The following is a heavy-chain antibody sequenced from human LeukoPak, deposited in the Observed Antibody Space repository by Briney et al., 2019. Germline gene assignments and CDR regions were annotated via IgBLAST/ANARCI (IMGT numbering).Heavy chain of an antibody. CDR2: IYYSGTT. CDR1: GGSFSGYY. D-gene: IGHD6-13*01. J-gene: IGHJ4*02. CDR3: ARGVYIAAAQYGY. Sequence: PSETLSLTCAVYGGSFSGYYWSWNRQPPGKGLEWIGYIYYSGTTNYNPSLKSRVTISVDTSKNQFSLKLSSVTAADTAVYYCARGVYIAAAQYGYWGQGTLVTVSS. V-gene: IGHV4-59*01.